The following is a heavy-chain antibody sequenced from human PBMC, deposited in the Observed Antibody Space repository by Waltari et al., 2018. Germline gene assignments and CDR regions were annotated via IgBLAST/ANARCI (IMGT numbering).Heavy chain of an antibody. CDR1: GGSISSSSYY. CDR2: IYYSGST. Sequence: QLQLQESGPGLVKPSETLSLTCTVSGGSISSSSYYWGWIRQPPGKGLEWIGSIYYSGSTYYNPSLKSRVTISVDTSKNQFSLKLSSVTAADTAVYYCAGHGSGWYQGWFDPWGQGTLVTVSS. D-gene: IGHD6-19*01. CDR3: AGHGSGWYQGWFDP. V-gene: IGHV4-39*01. J-gene: IGHJ5*02.